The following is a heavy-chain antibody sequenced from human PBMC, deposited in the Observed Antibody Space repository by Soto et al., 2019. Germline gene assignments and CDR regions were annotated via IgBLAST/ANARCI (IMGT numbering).Heavy chain of an antibody. CDR2: IFYSGNT. V-gene: IGHV4-39*01. J-gene: IGHJ4*02. CDR1: GVSISSSSYY. Sequence: SETLSLTCTVSGVSISSSSYYWGWIRQPPGKGLEWIGGIFYSGNTYYNPSLKSRVTISVDTSKNQFSLKLSSVTAADTAVYYCARHVRGYCSSTSCHTDYWGQGTLVTVSS. D-gene: IGHD2-2*02. CDR3: ARHVRGYCSSTSCHTDY.